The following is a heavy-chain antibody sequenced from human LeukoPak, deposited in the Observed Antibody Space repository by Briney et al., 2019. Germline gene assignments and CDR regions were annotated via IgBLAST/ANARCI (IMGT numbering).Heavy chain of an antibody. CDR1: GFTFSSYS. CDR3: ARDSGGFDY. CDR2: ISSSSRYI. Sequence: GGSLRLSCAASGFTFSSYSMNWVRQAPGKGLEWVSSISSSSRYIYYAGSVEGRFTISRDNAKNSLYLQMNSLRAEDTAVYYCARDSGGFDYWGQGTLVTVSS. J-gene: IGHJ4*02. D-gene: IGHD3-10*01. V-gene: IGHV3-21*01.